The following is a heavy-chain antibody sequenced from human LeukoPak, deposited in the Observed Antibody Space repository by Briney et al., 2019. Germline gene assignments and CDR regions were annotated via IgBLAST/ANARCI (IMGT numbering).Heavy chain of an antibody. CDR3: ARGDYGDYHY. J-gene: IGHJ4*02. Sequence: SETLSLTRTVSGGSISRSRYYWGWIRQPPGKGLEWIGHFHYTGSPHYNPSLTSRVTISVDTSKNQFSLNLSSVTAADTAVYYCARGDYGDYHYWGQGALVTVSS. CDR2: FHYTGSP. CDR1: GGSISRSRYY. V-gene: IGHV4-39*01. D-gene: IGHD4-17*01.